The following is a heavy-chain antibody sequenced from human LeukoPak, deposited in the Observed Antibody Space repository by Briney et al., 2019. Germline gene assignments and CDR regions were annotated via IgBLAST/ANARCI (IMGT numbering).Heavy chain of an antibody. D-gene: IGHD3-10*01. CDR3: ARHLVRPIVVRGVIPDAFDI. CDR2: IYYSGST. Sequence: PSETLSLTCTVSGGSISSYYWSWIRQPPGKGLEWIGYIYYSGSTNYNPSLKSRVTISVDTSKDQFSLKLSSVTAADTAVYYCARHLVRPIVVRGVIPDAFDIWGQGTMVTVSS. CDR1: GGSISSYY. V-gene: IGHV4-59*08. J-gene: IGHJ3*02.